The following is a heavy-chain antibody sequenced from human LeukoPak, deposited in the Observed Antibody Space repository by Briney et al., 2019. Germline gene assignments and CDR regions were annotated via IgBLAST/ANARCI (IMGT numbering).Heavy chain of an antibody. V-gene: IGHV1-69*13. CDR3: ARASDIVVVPAAPVVWFDP. D-gene: IGHD2-2*01. CDR1: VGTFSRYA. Sequence: GASVKVSCKASVGTFSRYAISCVRQAPGQGLEWMGGIIPIFGTANYAQKFQGRVTITADESTSTAYMELSSLRSEDTAVYYCARASDIVVVPAAPVVWFDPWGQGTLVTVSS. J-gene: IGHJ5*02. CDR2: IIPIFGTA.